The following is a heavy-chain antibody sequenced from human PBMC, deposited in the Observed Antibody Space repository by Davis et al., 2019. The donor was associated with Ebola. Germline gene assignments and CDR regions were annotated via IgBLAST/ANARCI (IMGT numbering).Heavy chain of an antibody. V-gene: IGHV1-46*01. Sequence: ASVKVSCKASGYTFTSYYMHWVRQAPGQGLEWMGIINPSGGSTSYAQKFQGRVTMTRDTSTSTVYMELSSLRSEDTAVYYCARELVPAAIPPYYYYGMDVWGQGTTVTVSS. CDR2: INPSGGST. J-gene: IGHJ6*02. CDR3: ARELVPAAIPPYYYYGMDV. CDR1: GYTFTSYY. D-gene: IGHD2-2*02.